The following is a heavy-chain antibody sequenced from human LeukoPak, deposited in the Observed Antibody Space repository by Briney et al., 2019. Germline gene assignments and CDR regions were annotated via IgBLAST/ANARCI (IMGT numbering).Heavy chain of an antibody. V-gene: IGHV1-8*01. CDR3: ARVRTRRWFDP. CDR1: GYTFTSYD. Sequence: ASVKVSCKASGYTFTSYDINWVRQATGQGLEWMGWMNPNSGNTGYAQKFQGRATMTRNTSISTAYMELSSLRPEDTAVYYCARVRTRRWFDPWGQGTLVTVSS. J-gene: IGHJ5*02. CDR2: MNPNSGNT. D-gene: IGHD1-14*01.